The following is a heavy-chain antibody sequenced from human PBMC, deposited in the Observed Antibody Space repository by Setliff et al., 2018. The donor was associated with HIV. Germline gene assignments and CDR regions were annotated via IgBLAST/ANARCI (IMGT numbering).Heavy chain of an antibody. Sequence: SETLSLTCIVSGASISSNTWSWIRQAPGKGLQWIGFIYNSVTTNYNPSLKSGVTISLDTSKNQFSLKLTSVTAADTAVYYCARGGASSNWFGPWGQGTLVTSPQ. CDR3: ARGGASSNWFGP. CDR1: GASISSNT. V-gene: IGHV4-59*01. CDR2: IYNSVTT. D-gene: IGHD2-2*01. J-gene: IGHJ5*02.